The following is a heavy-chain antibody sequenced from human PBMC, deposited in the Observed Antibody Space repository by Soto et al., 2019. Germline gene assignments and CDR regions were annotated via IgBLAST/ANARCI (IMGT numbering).Heavy chain of an antibody. CDR2: INCNSGDT. Sequence: QVQLVQSGAEVKKPGASVKVSCKASGYYFPGFYIHWVRQAPGQGLEWVGWINCNSGDTKSAQKFQGRVTMTRDTPLSTGYMELSRLRSDDTAVYYCARSFDSAVEFDPWGQGTLVNVSS. V-gene: IGHV1-2*02. CDR3: ARSFDSAVEFDP. J-gene: IGHJ5*02. D-gene: IGHD1-26*01. CDR1: GYYFPGFY.